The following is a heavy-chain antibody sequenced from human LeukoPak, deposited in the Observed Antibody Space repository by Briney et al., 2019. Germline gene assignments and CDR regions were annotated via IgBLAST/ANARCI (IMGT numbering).Heavy chain of an antibody. Sequence: GGSLRLSCAASGFTFSSYWMNWARQAPGKGLEWVASINHNGNVNYYVDSVKGRFTISRDNAKNSLYPQMSNLRAEDTAVYFCARGGGLDVWGQGTLVTVSS. J-gene: IGHJ4*02. CDR3: ARGGGLDV. CDR1: GFTFSSYW. V-gene: IGHV3-7*03. CDR2: INHNGNVN. D-gene: IGHD3/OR15-3a*01.